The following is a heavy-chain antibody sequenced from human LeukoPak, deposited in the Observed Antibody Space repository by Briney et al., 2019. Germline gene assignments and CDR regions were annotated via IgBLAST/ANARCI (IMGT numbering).Heavy chain of an antibody. J-gene: IGHJ4*02. V-gene: IGHV3-30-3*01. D-gene: IGHD4-17*01. CDR3: ARMTTVTTYDY. CDR2: ISYDGSNK. Sequence: PGGSLRLSCAASGFTFSSYWMSWVRQAPGKGLEWVAVISYDGSNKYYADSVKGRFTISRDNSKNTLYLQMNSLRAEDTAVYYCARMTTVTTYDYWGQGTLVTVSS. CDR1: GFTFSSYW.